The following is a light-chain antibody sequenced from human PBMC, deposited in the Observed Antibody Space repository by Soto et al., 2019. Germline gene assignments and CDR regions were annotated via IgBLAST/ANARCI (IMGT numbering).Light chain of an antibody. CDR3: QQYKSFWT. CDR1: QSISTW. J-gene: IGKJ1*01. V-gene: IGKV1-5*03. Sequence: DIQMTQSPSTLSASLGDRVTITCRASQSISTWLAWYQQEPGKAPKLLIHKASSLQSGVPSRFSGSGSGTESTLTISSLQSEDFATYYCQQYKSFWTFGQGTKVDI. CDR2: KAS.